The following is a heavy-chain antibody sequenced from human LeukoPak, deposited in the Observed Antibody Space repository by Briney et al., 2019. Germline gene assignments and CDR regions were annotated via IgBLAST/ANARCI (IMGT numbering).Heavy chain of an antibody. J-gene: IGHJ6*03. D-gene: IGHD3-10*01. Sequence: GGSLRLSCAASGFTFSDYYMSWIRQAPGKGLEWVSYISSSGSTIYYADSVKGRFTISRDNAKNSLYLQMNSLRAEDTAVYYCARYAMVRGVIIIHYYYMDVWGKGTTVTISS. CDR2: ISSSGSTI. CDR3: ARYAMVRGVIIIHYYYMDV. V-gene: IGHV3-11*01. CDR1: GFTFSDYY.